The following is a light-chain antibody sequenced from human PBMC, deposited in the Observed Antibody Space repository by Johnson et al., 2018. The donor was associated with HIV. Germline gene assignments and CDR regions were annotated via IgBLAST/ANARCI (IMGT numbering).Light chain of an antibody. Sequence: QSMLTQPPSVSAAPGQKVTISCSGSSSNIGINYVSWYQQLPGTALKFLIDDNNKRTSGIPDRFSGTKSGTSATMGITGLQTGDEADYYCGTWDSSLSQGVFGTGTKVTVL. CDR3: GTWDSSLSQGV. J-gene: IGLJ1*01. CDR2: DNN. CDR1: SSNIGINY. V-gene: IGLV1-51*01.